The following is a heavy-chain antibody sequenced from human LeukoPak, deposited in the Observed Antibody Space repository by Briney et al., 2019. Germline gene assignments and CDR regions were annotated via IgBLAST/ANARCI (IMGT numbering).Heavy chain of an antibody. Sequence: SQTLSLTCTVSGGSISSGDYYWGWIRQPPGKGLEWIGYIYYSGSTYYSPSLKSRVTISVDTSKNQFSLKLSSVTAADTAVYYCARCNHDYSNYGPSGYYYGMDVWGQGTTVTVSS. CDR2: IYYSGST. J-gene: IGHJ6*02. V-gene: IGHV4-30-4*01. D-gene: IGHD4-11*01. CDR1: GGSISSGDYY. CDR3: ARCNHDYSNYGPSGYYYGMDV.